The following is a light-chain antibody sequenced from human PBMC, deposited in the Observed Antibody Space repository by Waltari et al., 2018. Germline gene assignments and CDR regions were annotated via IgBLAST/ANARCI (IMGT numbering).Light chain of an antibody. CDR2: KNS. J-gene: IGLJ7*01. V-gene: IGLV1-51*02. CDR3: GTWDSSLSGAV. CDR1: SSNIGNNY. Sequence: QSVLTQPPSVSAAPGQRVPISCSGGSSNIGNNYVSWYRQFPGPAPKLLIYKNSKRPSGIPGRFSGSKSGTSATLDITGLQAGDEADYYCGTWDSSLSGAVFGGGTHLTVL.